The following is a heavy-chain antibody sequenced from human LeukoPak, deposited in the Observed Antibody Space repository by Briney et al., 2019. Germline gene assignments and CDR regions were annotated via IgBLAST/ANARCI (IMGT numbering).Heavy chain of an antibody. CDR1: GFTFSSYS. V-gene: IGHV3-48*04. CDR2: ISSSSSTI. CDR3: ARDLKPAIAAAGTDVYMDV. D-gene: IGHD6-13*01. Sequence: SGGSLRLSCAASGFTFSSYSMNWVRQAPGKGLEWVSYISSSSSTIYYADSVKGRFTISRDNAKNSLYLQMNSLRAEDTAVYYCARDLKPAIAAAGTDVYMDVWGKGTTVTVSS. J-gene: IGHJ6*03.